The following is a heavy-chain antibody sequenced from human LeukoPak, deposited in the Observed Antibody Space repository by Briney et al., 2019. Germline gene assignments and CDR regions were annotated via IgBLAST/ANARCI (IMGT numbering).Heavy chain of an antibody. V-gene: IGHV1-18*04. D-gene: IGHD3-9*01. CDR3: ARDLKFSPYYFDY. CDR1: GYTFTSDG. J-gene: IGHJ4*02. Sequence: ASVKVSCKASGYTFTSDGISWVRQAPGQGLEWLGWISGYNGNTNYAQKVQGRVTMTTDTSTSTAYMELRSLRSDDTAIYYCARDLKFSPYYFDYWGQGTLVTVSS. CDR2: ISGYNGNT.